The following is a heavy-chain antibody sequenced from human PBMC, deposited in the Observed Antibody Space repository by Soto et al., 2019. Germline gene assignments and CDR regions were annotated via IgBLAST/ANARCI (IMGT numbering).Heavy chain of an antibody. D-gene: IGHD5-18*01. CDR1: GFTFSTYS. Sequence: PGGSLRLSCAASGFTFSTYSMNWVRQAPGKGLEWVAVISYDGSEKYYADSVRGRFTISRDNTKNTVWLQMNSLRGEDTAVYYCAKERRYSFDALDLWGQGTLVTV. CDR3: AKERRYSFDALDL. J-gene: IGHJ3*01. V-gene: IGHV3-30*18. CDR2: ISYDGSEK.